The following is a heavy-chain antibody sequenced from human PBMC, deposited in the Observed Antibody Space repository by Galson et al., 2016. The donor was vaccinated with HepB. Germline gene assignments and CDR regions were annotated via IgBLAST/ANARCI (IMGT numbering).Heavy chain of an antibody. CDR2: IDWDDDK. V-gene: IGHV2-70*01. D-gene: IGHD3-10*01. CDR1: GFSLSTGGMC. Sequence: PALVKPTQTLTLTCTFSGFSLSTGGMCVSWIRQPPGKALEWLALIDWDDDKYYSTSLKTRLTISKDTSKNQVVPTMSNMDPVDTATYYCARARLYNSGNYYEAYSFDFWGQGTLVTVSS. CDR3: ARARLYNSGNYYEAYSFDF. J-gene: IGHJ4*02.